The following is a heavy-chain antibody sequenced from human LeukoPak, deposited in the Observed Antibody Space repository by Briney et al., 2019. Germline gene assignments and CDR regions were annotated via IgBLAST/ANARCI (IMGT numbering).Heavy chain of an antibody. D-gene: IGHD2-15*01. CDR3: AKAPVGHCSGAFCYHFDS. Sequence: GGSLRLSCAASGFTFSTYAVSWVRQTPGKGLEWVAAISGDNPGTYHANSVKGRFTISRDNSKNTLHLQMSGLRAEDTARYYCAKAPVGHCSGAFCYHFDSWGQGTLVTVSS. J-gene: IGHJ4*02. CDR1: GFTFSTYA. CDR2: ISGDNPGT. V-gene: IGHV3-23*01.